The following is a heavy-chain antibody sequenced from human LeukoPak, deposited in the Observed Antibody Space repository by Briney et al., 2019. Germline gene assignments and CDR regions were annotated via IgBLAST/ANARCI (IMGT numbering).Heavy chain of an antibody. CDR3: ARHYGP. V-gene: IGHV4-30-2*03. CDR1: GGSISSGGYS. CDR2: SYHSGSA. Sequence: SETLSLTCAVSGGSISSGGYSWSWIRQPPGKGLEWIGYSYHSGSAYYNPSLKSRVTISVDTSKNQFSLKLNSVTAADTAVYYCARHYGPWGQGTLVTVSS. D-gene: IGHD3-10*01. J-gene: IGHJ5*02.